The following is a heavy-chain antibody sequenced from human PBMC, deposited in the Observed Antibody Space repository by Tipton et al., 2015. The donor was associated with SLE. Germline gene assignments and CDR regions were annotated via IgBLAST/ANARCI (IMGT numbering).Heavy chain of an antibody. CDR1: RGSFNGYH. CDR3: ARGVAHYYDSGSFDI. J-gene: IGHJ3*02. CDR2: VKLGETT. D-gene: IGHD3-22*01. V-gene: IGHV4-34*01. Sequence: TLSLTCAVSRGSFNGYHWSWIRQTPGKGLEWIGEVKLGETTNYNPSLESRVTISIDTSKNQLSPKLTSVTAADTALYYCARGVAHYYDSGSFDIRGQGTMVTVSS.